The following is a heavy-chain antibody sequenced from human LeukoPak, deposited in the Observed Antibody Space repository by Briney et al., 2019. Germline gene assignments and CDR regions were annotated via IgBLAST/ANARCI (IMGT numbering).Heavy chain of an antibody. CDR3: ARARFGYNRGPFDY. V-gene: IGHV3-30-3*01. J-gene: IGHJ4*02. Sequence: PGGSLRLSCAASGFIFSSYAMHWVRQAPGKGLEWVAFISYDGSNKHYAEPVQGRFTISRDNSKNTLYLQMNSLRPEDTAVYYCARARFGYNRGPFDYWGQGILVTVSP. CDR1: GFIFSSYA. D-gene: IGHD5-24*01. CDR2: ISYDGSNK.